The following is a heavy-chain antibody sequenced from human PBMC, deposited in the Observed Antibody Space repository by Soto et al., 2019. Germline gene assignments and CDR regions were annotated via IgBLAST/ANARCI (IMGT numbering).Heavy chain of an antibody. CDR2: IYHSGST. CDR1: GGSISSGGYS. D-gene: IGHD2-15*01. Sequence: ASETLSLTCAVSGGSISSGGYSWSWIRQPPGKGLEWIGYIYHSGSTYYNPSLKSRVTISVDRSKNQFSLKLSSVTAADTAVYYCARGGPEPLDYWGQGTLVTVSS. CDR3: ARGGPEPLDY. J-gene: IGHJ4*02. V-gene: IGHV4-30-2*01.